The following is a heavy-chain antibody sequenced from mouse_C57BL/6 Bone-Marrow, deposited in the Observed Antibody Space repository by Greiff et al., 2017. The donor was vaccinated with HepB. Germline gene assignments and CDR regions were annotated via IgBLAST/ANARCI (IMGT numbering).Heavy chain of an antibody. D-gene: IGHD1-1*01. J-gene: IGHJ2*01. CDR1: GYSITSGYY. CDR3: ARAGTHGDY. Sequence: EVKLQESGPGLVKPSQSLSLTCSVTGYSITSGYYWNWIRQFPGNKLEWMGYISYDGSNNYNPSLKNRISITRDTSKNQLFLKLNSVTTEDTATYYCARAGTHGDYWGQGTTLTVSS. V-gene: IGHV3-6*01. CDR2: ISYDGSN.